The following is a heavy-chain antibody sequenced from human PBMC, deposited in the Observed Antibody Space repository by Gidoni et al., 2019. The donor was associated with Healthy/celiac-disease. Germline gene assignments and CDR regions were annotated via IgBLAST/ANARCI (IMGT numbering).Heavy chain of an antibody. CDR1: GYSFTSYW. J-gene: IGHJ4*02. CDR2: IYPGDSDT. D-gene: IGHD3-22*01. V-gene: IGHV5-51*01. Sequence: EVQLVQSGAEVKKPGESLKISCKGSGYSFTSYWIGWVRQMPGKGLEWMGIIYPGDSDTRYSQSFQGQVTISADKSISTAYRQWSSLKASDTAMYYCARLDYYDSSGYLVLDYWGQGTLVTVSS. CDR3: ARLDYYDSSGYLVLDY.